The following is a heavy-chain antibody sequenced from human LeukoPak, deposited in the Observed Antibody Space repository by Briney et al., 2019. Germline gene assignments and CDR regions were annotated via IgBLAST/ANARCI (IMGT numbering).Heavy chain of an antibody. CDR3: ASTGGYGSGTYGYYYFGMDV. CDR2: ITSSGRII. CDR1: GFTFSDYY. Sequence: GGSLRLSCAASGFTFSDYYMSWIRQAPGKGLEWVAYITSSGRIIYYADSVKGRFTISRDNAKNSLYLQMNSLRAEDTAVYYCASTGGYGSGTYGYYYFGMDVWGQGTTVTVSS. D-gene: IGHD3-10*01. J-gene: IGHJ6*02. V-gene: IGHV3-11*04.